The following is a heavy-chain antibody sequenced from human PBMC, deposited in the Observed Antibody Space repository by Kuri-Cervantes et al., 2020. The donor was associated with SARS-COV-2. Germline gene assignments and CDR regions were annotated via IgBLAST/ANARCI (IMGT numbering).Heavy chain of an antibody. J-gene: IGHJ4*02. CDR1: GGSISSSN. D-gene: IGHD5-12*01. V-gene: IGHV3-30-3*01. CDR2: ISDDGSNK. CDR3: ARLLPIVATNNYFDY. Sequence: LSLTCAVSGGSISSSNWWSWVRQAPGKGLEWVAVISDDGSNKYYADSVKGQFTISRDNSKNTLHLQMNSLRAEDTAVYYCARLLPIVATNNYFDYWGQGTLVTVSS.